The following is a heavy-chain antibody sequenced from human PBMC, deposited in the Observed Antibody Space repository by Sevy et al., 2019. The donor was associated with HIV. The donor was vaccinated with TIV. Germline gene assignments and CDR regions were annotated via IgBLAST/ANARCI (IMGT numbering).Heavy chain of an antibody. V-gene: IGHV4-61*02. CDR3: ARASRIAAAGFYSGDAFDI. CDR1: GGSISSGSYY. Sequence: SETLSLTCTVSGGSISSGSYYWSWIRQPAGKGLEWIGRIYTSWSTYYNPSLKSRVTISVDTSKNQFSLKLSSVTAADTAVYYCARASRIAAAGFYSGDAFDIWGQGTMVTVSS. D-gene: IGHD6-13*01. J-gene: IGHJ3*02. CDR2: IYTSWST.